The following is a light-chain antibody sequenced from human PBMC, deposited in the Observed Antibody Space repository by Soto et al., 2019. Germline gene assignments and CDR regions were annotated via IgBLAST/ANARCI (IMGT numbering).Light chain of an antibody. J-gene: IGKJ1*01. CDR2: WAS. V-gene: IGKV4-1*01. CDR3: QQYYSTPRT. Sequence: DIVMTQSPDSLAVSLGERATLNCKSNQSLLDSSNNKDYSTWYQQKPGQPPKLIIYWASTREFGVPDRFSGSGSGTDFTLTISSLQAGDVAVYYCQQYYSTPRTLGHGTKVDIK. CDR1: QSLLDSSNNKDY.